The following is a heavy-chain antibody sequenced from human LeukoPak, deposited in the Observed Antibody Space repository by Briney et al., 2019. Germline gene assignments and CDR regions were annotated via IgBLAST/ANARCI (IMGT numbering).Heavy chain of an antibody. CDR3: ARGYDSSGYIYYYYFMDV. Sequence: SETLSLTCAVYGGSFSNYYWSWIRQPPGKGLEWIGEINHTGSTNYNPSLKSRLTISVDTSKNQFSLKLSSVTAADTAVYYCARGYDSSGYIYYYYFMDVWGKGTTVTVSS. J-gene: IGHJ6*03. D-gene: IGHD3-22*01. CDR2: INHTGST. CDR1: GGSFSNYY. V-gene: IGHV4-34*01.